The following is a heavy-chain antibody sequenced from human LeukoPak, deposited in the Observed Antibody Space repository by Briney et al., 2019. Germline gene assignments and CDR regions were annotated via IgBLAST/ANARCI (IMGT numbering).Heavy chain of an antibody. J-gene: IGHJ6*03. CDR3: ARAGTDSSGWYNYYYMDV. V-gene: IGHV3-48*01. D-gene: IGHD6-19*01. CDR1: GFTFSSYS. CDR2: ISSSSTI. Sequence: GGSLRLSCAASGFTFSSYSMNWVRRAPGKGLEWVSYISSSSTIYYADSVKGRFTISRDNAKNSLYLQMNSLRAEDTAVYYCARAGTDSSGWYNYYYMDVWGKGTTVIVSS.